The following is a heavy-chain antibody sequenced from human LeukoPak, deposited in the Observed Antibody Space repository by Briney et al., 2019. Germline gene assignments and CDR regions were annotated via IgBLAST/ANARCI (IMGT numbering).Heavy chain of an antibody. D-gene: IGHD6-13*01. CDR1: GGSISSYY. J-gene: IGHJ5*02. Sequence: SETLSLTCTVSGGSISSYYWSWLRQPPGKGLEWIGYIYYSGSTNYNPSLKSRLTISVDTSKNQFSLKLSSVTAADTAVYYCARVEAAAGHPYGPWGQGTLVTVSS. CDR3: ARVEAAAGHPYGP. CDR2: IYYSGST. V-gene: IGHV4-59*01.